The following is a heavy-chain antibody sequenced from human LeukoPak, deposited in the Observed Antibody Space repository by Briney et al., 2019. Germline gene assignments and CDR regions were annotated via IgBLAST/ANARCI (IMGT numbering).Heavy chain of an antibody. V-gene: IGHV1-2*02. D-gene: IGHD3-22*01. CDR2: INPNSGGT. CDR3: ARQTHYYDSSGYYYLY. J-gene: IGHJ4*02. Sequence: ASVKVSCKASGFTFTSSAMQWVRQAPGQGLEWMGWINPNSGGTNYAQKFQGRVTMTRDTSISTAYMELSRLRSDDTAVYYCARQTHYYDSSGYYYLYWGQGTLVTVSS. CDR1: GFTFTSSA.